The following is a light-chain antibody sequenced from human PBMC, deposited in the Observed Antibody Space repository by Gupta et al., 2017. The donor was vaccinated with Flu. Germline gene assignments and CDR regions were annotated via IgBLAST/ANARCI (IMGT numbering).Light chain of an antibody. V-gene: IGLV3-21*02. CDR1: NSGSKS. CDR2: DDT. CDR3: QVWDSSGDHPWV. J-gene: IGLJ3*02. Sequence: SYVLTQPPSVSVAPGQTARITCGGNNSGSKSVHWYPQKPGQAPVLIVFDDTDRPSGIPERFSGSNSGNTASLTISRVEAGDEADYYCQVWDSSGDHPWVFGGGTKLTV.